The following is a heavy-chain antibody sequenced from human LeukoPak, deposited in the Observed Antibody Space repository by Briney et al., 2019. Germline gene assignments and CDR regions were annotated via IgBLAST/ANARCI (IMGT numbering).Heavy chain of an antibody. CDR2: IHYSGST. J-gene: IGHJ4*02. D-gene: IGHD5-18*01. CDR3: ARDRGYGLDY. CDR1: GGSISSSSYY. Sequence: PSETLSLTCTVSGGSISSSSYYWGWIRQPPGKGLEWIGSIHYSGSTYYNPSLKSRVTISVDTSKNQFSLKLSSVTAADTAVYYCARDRGYGLDYWGQGTLVTVSS. V-gene: IGHV4-39*07.